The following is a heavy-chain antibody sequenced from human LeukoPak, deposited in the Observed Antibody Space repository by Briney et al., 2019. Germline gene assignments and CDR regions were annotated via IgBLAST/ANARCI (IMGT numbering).Heavy chain of an antibody. V-gene: IGHV3-23*01. D-gene: IGHD6-19*01. CDR1: GFTFSSYG. CDR2: ISGSGGST. CDR3: AKDPPKSYSSGWYGSHGIQDYFDY. J-gene: IGHJ4*02. Sequence: PGGSLRLSCAASGFTFSSYGMSWVRQAPGKGLEWVSAISGSGGSTYYADSVKGRFTISRDNSKNTLYLQMNSLRAEDTAVYYCAKDPPKSYSSGWYGSHGIQDYFDYWGQGTLVTVSS.